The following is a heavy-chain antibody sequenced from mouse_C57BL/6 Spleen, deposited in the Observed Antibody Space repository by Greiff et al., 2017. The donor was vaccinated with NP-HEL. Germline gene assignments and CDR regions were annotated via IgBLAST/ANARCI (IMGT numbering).Heavy chain of an antibody. CDR1: GYTFTDYY. CDR2: INPYNGGT. V-gene: IGHV1-19*01. J-gene: IGHJ3*01. Sequence: EVQLQQSGPVLVKPGASVKMSCKASGYTFTDYYMNWVKQSHGKSLEWIGVINPYNGGTSYNQKFKGKATLTVDKSSSTAYMELNSLTSEDSAVYYCARWGLAVVRSFACWGQGTLVTVSA. CDR3: ARWGLAVVRSFAC. D-gene: IGHD1-1*01.